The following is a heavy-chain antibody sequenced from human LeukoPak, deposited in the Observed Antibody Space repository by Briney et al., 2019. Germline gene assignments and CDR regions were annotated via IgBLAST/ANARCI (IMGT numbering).Heavy chain of an antibody. D-gene: IGHD2-15*01. V-gene: IGHV4-34*01. Sequence: SETLSLTCAVYGGSFSGYYWRWIRQPPGKGLEWIGEINHSGSTNYNPSLKSRVTISVDTSKNQFSLKLSSVTAADTAVCYCARAKYCSGGSCSYYFDYWGQGTLVTVSS. J-gene: IGHJ4*02. CDR3: ARAKYCSGGSCSYYFDY. CDR2: INHSGST. CDR1: GGSFSGYY.